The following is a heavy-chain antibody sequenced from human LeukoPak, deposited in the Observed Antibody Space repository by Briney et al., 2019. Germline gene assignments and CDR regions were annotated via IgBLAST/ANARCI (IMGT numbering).Heavy chain of an antibody. CDR3: ARDSPPWRSGSYYTGFDY. Sequence: ASVKVSCKASGYTFTSYGISWVRQAPGQGLEWMGWISAYNGNTNYVQKLQGRVTMTTDTSTSTAYMELRSLRSDDTAVYYCARDSPPWRSGSYYTGFDYWGQGTLVTVSS. D-gene: IGHD1-26*01. J-gene: IGHJ4*02. CDR2: ISAYNGNT. CDR1: GYTFTSYG. V-gene: IGHV1-18*01.